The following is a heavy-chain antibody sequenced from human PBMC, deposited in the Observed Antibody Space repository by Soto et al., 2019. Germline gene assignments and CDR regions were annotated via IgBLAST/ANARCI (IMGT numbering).Heavy chain of an antibody. V-gene: IGHV4-39*07. J-gene: IGHJ4*01. Sequence: SETLSLTCTVSGGSISSSSYYWGWIRQPPGKGLEWIGRIYYSGSTYYNPSLKSRVTISVDTSKNQFSLKLSSVTAADTAVYYCTRTAGYVYQLLFNYWGQGTLVTVSS. CDR1: GGSISSSSYY. D-gene: IGHD2-2*01. CDR3: TRTAGYVYQLLFNY. CDR2: IYYSGST.